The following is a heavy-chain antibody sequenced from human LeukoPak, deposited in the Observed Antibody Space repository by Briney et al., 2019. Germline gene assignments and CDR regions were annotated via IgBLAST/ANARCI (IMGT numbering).Heavy chain of an antibody. CDR3: ARGATLYSRPQGFDP. V-gene: IGHV3-48*01. CDR2: ISSCSSTI. CDR1: GFTFSSYS. D-gene: IGHD6-13*01. J-gene: IGHJ5*02. Sequence: GGSLRLSCAASGFTFSSYSMNWVRQAPGKGLEWVSYISSCSSTIYYADSVKGRFTISRDNAKNSLYLQMNSLRAEDTAVYYCARGATLYSRPQGFDPWGQGTLVTVSS.